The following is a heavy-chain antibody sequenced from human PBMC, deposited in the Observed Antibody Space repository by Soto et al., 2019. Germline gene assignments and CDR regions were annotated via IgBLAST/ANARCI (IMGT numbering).Heavy chain of an antibody. Sequence: GASVKVSCKASGYTFTGYYMHWVRQAPGQGLEWMGWINPNSGGTNYAQKFQGWVTMTRDTSISTAYMELSRLRSDDTAVYYCARGGSSWCVTPHAYWCQGNLFTVSS. CDR1: GYTFTGYY. CDR2: INPNSGGT. D-gene: IGHD6-13*01. V-gene: IGHV1-2*04. CDR3: ARGGSSWCVTPHAY. J-gene: IGHJ4*02.